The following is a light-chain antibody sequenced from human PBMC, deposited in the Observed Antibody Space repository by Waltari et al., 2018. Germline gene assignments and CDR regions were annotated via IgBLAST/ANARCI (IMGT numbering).Light chain of an antibody. CDR1: PPNIGRNQ. J-gene: IGLJ3*02. Sequence: QSVLTQPPSASGTPGQRVTISCSASPPNIGRNQVHWYQQLPGPAPKLLMYRNNQRPSGVPDRFSASKSGTSASLAISGLRSEDEADYYCGTWDDSLSGPVFGGGTKLTVL. V-gene: IGLV1-47*01. CDR2: RNN. CDR3: GTWDDSLSGPV.